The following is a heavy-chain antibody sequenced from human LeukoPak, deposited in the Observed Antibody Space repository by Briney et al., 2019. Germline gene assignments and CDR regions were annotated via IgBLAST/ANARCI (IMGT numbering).Heavy chain of an antibody. CDR1: GGSISSYY. Sequence: SETLSLTCTVSGGSISSYYWSWIRQPAGKGLEWIGRTYTSGSTNYNPSLKSRVTMSVDTSKNQFSLKLSSVTAADTAVYYCARGILYYDILTGYLLYYFDYWGQGTLVTVSS. CDR2: TYTSGST. V-gene: IGHV4-4*07. J-gene: IGHJ4*02. CDR3: ARGILYYDILTGYLLYYFDY. D-gene: IGHD3-9*01.